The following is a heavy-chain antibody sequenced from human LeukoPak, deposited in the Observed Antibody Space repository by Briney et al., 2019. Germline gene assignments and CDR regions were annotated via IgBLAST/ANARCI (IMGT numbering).Heavy chain of an antibody. CDR1: GDSISSGSLY. CDR3: ARDKQWLIQDYHYGMDV. V-gene: IGHV4-61*02. CDR2: VHSSGTT. D-gene: IGHD6-19*01. J-gene: IGHJ6*02. Sequence: SQTLSLTCTVSGDSISSGSLYWSWIRQPAGKGLEWIGRVHSSGTTNYNPALKSRVTISLDTSKNQFSLKMSSATAADTAVYYCARDKQWLIQDYHYGMDVWGQGTTVTVSS.